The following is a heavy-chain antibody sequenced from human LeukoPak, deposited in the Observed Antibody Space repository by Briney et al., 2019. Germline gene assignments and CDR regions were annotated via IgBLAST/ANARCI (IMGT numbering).Heavy chain of an antibody. Sequence: PGESLKISCRGSGYSFNTYWIGWVRQMPGKGLEWMGIIYPGDSDTRYSPSFQGQVTMSADKSINTAYLQWSSLKASDTAMYCYARRQGCSSTSCPPDYWGQGTLVSVSS. D-gene: IGHD2-2*01. CDR1: GYSFNTYW. J-gene: IGHJ4*02. CDR3: ARRQGCSSTSCPPDY. V-gene: IGHV5-51*01. CDR2: IYPGDSDT.